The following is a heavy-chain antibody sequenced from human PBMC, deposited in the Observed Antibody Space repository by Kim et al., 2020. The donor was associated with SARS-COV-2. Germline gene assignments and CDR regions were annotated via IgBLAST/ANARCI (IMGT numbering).Heavy chain of an antibody. V-gene: IGHV1-8*01. Sequence: ASVKVSCKASGYTFTSYDINWVRQATGQGLEWMGWMNPNSGNTGYAQKFQGRVTMTRNTSISTAYMELSSLRSEDTAVYYCVRTLVSGSKRRITIFGVVIKPTDYYYYGMDVWGQGTTVTVSS. CDR2: MNPNSGNT. J-gene: IGHJ6*02. CDR1: GYTFTSYD. D-gene: IGHD3-3*01. CDR3: VRTLVSGSKRRITIFGVVIKPTDYYYYGMDV.